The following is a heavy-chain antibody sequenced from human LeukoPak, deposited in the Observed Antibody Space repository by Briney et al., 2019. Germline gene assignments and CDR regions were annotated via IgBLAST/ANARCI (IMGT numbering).Heavy chain of an antibody. V-gene: IGHV4-38-2*01. J-gene: IGHJ4*02. CDR3: ARQGYCSSTSCYTDFWWYFDY. CDR2: IYHSGST. D-gene: IGHD2-2*02. Sequence: AAETLSLTCAVSGYSISSGYYWGWTRQPPGKGLEWIGSIYHSGSTYYNPSLKSRVTISVDTSKNQFSLKLSSVTAADTAVYYCARQGYCSSTSCYTDFWWYFDYWGQGTLVTVSS. CDR1: GYSISSGYY.